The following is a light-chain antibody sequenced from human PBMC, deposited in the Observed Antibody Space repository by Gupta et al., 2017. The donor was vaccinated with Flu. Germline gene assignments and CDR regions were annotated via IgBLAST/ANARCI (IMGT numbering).Light chain of an antibody. J-gene: IGKJ2*01. CDR3: QQYYSTVYT. Sequence: NCKSSQTVLYSSNNKNYLAWYQQKPGQPPKLHIYWASTRESGVPDRFSGSGSGTDFTLTISSLQAGDVAVYYCQQYYSTVYTFGQGTKLEIK. CDR2: WAS. V-gene: IGKV4-1*01. CDR1: QTVLYSSNNKNY.